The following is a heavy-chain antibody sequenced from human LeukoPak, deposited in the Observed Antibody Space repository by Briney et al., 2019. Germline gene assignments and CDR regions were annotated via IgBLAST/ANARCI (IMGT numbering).Heavy chain of an antibody. D-gene: IGHD6-19*01. CDR3: ARGESSGWYYLFDY. CDR2: INHSGST. J-gene: IGHJ4*02. Sequence: PGGSLRLSCAASGFTVSSNYMSWVRQAPGKGLEWIGEINHSGSTNYNPSLKSRVTISVDTSKNQFSLKLSSVTAADTAVYYCARGESSGWYYLFDYWGQGTLVTVSS. V-gene: IGHV4-34*01. CDR1: GFTVSSNY.